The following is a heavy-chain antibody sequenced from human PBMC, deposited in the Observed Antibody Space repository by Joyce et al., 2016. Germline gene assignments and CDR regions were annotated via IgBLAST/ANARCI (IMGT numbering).Heavy chain of an antibody. CDR2: IYPRDSET. D-gene: IGHD2-15*01. Sequence: EVQMVQSGAEAKKPGDSLKISCMGSGYNFATYWLAWVRQMPGKGLEWMGIIYPRDSETRYSPSFQGQGTISVDDSINTAYLQWSTLKTSDTAIYYCARRSVGCSGGSCYSLDYWGQGTVVTVSS. CDR3: ARRSVGCSGGSCYSLDY. J-gene: IGHJ4*02. CDR1: GYNFATYW. V-gene: IGHV5-51*01.